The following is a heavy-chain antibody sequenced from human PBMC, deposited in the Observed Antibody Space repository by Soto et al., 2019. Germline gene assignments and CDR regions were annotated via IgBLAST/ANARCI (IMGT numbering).Heavy chain of an antibody. V-gene: IGHV4-39*01. J-gene: IGHJ6*02. CDR2: IYYSGST. CDR1: GGSISSSSYY. D-gene: IGHD4-4*01. CDR3: ARNNHSNPYGGMDV. Sequence: SETLSLTCTVSGGSISSSSYYWGWIRQPPGKGLEWIGSIYYSGSTYYNPSLKSRVTISVDTSKNQFSLKLSSVTAEDTAVYYCARNNHSNPYGGMDVWGQGNTVTVSS.